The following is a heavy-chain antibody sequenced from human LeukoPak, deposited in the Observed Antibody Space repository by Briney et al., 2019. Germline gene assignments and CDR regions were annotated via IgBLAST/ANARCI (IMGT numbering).Heavy chain of an antibody. Sequence: GGSLRLSCAASGLTFSSYGMHWVRQAPGKGLEWVAFIRYDGSNKYYADSVKGRFTISRDNSKNTLYLQMNSLRAEDTAVYYCVTGYDFWSGSFDYWGQGTLVTVSS. V-gene: IGHV3-30*02. CDR2: IRYDGSNK. J-gene: IGHJ4*02. CDR1: GLTFSSYG. D-gene: IGHD3-3*01. CDR3: VTGYDFWSGSFDY.